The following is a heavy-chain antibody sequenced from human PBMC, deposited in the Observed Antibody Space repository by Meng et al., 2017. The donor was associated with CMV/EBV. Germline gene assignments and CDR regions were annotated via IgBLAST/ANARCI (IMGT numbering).Heavy chain of an antibody. Sequence: GESLKISCAASGFTFSSYGMHWVRQAPGKGLEWVAVIWHDGSNKYYADSVKGRFTISRDNSKNTLYLQMNSLRAEDTAVYYCAKTGAYCSSTSCLSGMDVWGQGTTVTVSS. CDR3: AKTGAYCSSTSCLSGMDV. CDR1: GFTFSSYG. D-gene: IGHD2-2*01. V-gene: IGHV3-33*06. J-gene: IGHJ6*02. CDR2: IWHDGSNK.